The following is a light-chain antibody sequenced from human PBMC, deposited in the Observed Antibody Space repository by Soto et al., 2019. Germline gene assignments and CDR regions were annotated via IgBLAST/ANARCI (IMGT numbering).Light chain of an antibody. CDR3: NSYTTSSTLI. CDR2: EVT. CDR1: SSDVGAYNY. J-gene: IGLJ2*01. Sequence: QSVLTQPASVSGSPGPSITISCTGTSSDVGAYNYVSWYQQHPGKAPKLMIYEVTNRPSGVSNRFSGSKSGNTASLTISGLQAEDEADYYCNSYTTSSTLIFGGGTKVTV. V-gene: IGLV2-14*01.